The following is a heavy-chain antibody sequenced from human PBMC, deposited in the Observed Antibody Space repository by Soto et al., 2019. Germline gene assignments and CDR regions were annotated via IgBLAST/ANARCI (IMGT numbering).Heavy chain of an antibody. CDR1: GCSLITSGVG. CDR2: IYWDDDK. CDR3: AHLPWKQLWPRAPVVY. V-gene: IGHV2-5*02. D-gene: IGHD5-18*01. Sequence: SGPTLVNPTQTLTLTCTFSGCSLITSGVGVGWIRQPPGKALEWLGIIYWDDDKRYRPSLKSRLTITKDTSKNQLVLTMTNMDPVDTATYYCAHLPWKQLWPRAPVVYWGQGTPGTVSS. J-gene: IGHJ4*02.